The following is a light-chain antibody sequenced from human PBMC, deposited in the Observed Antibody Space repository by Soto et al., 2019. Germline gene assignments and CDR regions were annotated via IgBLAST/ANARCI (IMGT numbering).Light chain of an antibody. J-gene: IGLJ1*01. V-gene: IGLV2-14*01. CDR2: DVT. Sequence: QSALTQPASVSGSPGQSITISCTGTSSDVGGYNYVSWYQQHPGKAPKLMIYDVTTRPSGVSNRFSGSKSGNTASLTISGLQPEDDADYYCSSYTSSSTRVFGTGTKVTVL. CDR1: SSDVGGYNY. CDR3: SSYTSSSTRV.